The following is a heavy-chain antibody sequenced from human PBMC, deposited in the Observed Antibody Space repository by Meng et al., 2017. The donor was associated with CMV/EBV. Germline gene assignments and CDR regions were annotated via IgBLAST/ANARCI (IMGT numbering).Heavy chain of an antibody. Sequence: PSGVTFNSNSMIWVRQAPGKGLEWVSTIVSTGVSTYYADSVKGRFTISRDNSKNTLYLQMTSLRAEDTAVYYCAKPRGSGLKYFFDFWGQGTLVTVSS. CDR2: IVSTGVST. CDR3: AKPRGSGLKYFFDF. D-gene: IGHD6-19*01. J-gene: IGHJ4*02. V-gene: IGHV3-23*01. CDR1: GVTFNSNS.